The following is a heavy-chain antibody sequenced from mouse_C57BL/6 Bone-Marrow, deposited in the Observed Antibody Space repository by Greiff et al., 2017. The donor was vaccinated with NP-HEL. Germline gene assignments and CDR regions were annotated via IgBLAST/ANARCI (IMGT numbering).Heavy chain of an antibody. D-gene: IGHD1-1*01. J-gene: IGHJ2*01. CDR1: GYTFTSYW. V-gene: IGHV1-5*01. CDR3: TRLDTTVVAPDY. CDR2: IYPGNSDT. Sequence: DVKLQESGTVLARPGASVKMSCKTSGYTFTSYWMYWVKQRPGQGLEWIGAIYPGNSDTSYNQKFKGKAKLTAVTSASTAYMELSSLTNEDSAVYYCTRLDTTVVAPDYWGQGTTLTVSS.